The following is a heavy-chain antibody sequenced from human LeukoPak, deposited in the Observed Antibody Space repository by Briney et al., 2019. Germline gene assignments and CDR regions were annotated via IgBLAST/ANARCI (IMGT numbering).Heavy chain of an antibody. J-gene: IGHJ5*02. CDR1: GGSISTSNYY. D-gene: IGHD6-19*01. CDR3: ARHHLLSWLVLVYGWFDP. Sequence: PSETLSLTCTVSGGSISTSNYYWGWIRQPPGKGLEWIGNIFYSGSTYYSPSLKSRVTISLDTSKNQFSLKLSSVTAADTAVYYCARHHLLSWLVLVYGWFDPWGQGTLVTVSS. CDR2: IFYSGST. V-gene: IGHV4-39*01.